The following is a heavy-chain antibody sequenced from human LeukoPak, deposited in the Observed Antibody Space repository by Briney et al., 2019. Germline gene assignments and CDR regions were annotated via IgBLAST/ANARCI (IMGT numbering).Heavy chain of an antibody. J-gene: IGHJ4*02. CDR3: ARVPSGKSGFDY. CDR2: IWYDGSDK. CDR1: GFTFSNYG. Sequence: GGSLRLSCAASGFTFSNYGMHWVRQAPGKGLDWVAIIWYDGSDKYYADSVKGRFTISRDNSKNTLYLQMNSLRAEDTAVYYCARVPSGKSGFDYWGQGTLVTVSS. D-gene: IGHD1-26*01. V-gene: IGHV3-33*01.